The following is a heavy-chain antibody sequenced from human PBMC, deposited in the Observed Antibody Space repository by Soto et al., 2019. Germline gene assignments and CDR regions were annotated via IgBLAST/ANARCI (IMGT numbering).Heavy chain of an antibody. Sequence: QLQLQESGSGLVKPSQTLSLTCAVSGDSISNGGYSWNWIRQPPGKGLEWIGYIYHSGGTDYNPSLKSRVTSTVDSSNNPFSLKLSSVTAADTAVYYCARDSRSGYYLEFWGQGTLVTVSS. CDR3: ARDSRSGYYLEF. D-gene: IGHD3-22*01. J-gene: IGHJ4*02. CDR1: GDSISNGGYS. V-gene: IGHV4-30-2*01. CDR2: IYHSGGT.